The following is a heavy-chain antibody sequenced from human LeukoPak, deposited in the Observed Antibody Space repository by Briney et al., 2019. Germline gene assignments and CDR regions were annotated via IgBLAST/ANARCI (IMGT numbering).Heavy chain of an antibody. V-gene: IGHV1-2*06. D-gene: IGHD3-22*01. CDR2: MNPNSGGT. CDR3: ARELTMIVVVKGGDAFDI. CDR1: GYTFTGYY. Sequence: ASVKVSCKGSGYTFTGYYMHWVRQAPGQGLEWMGRMNPNSGGTNYAQKFQGRVTMTRDTSISTAYMELSRLRSDDTAVYYCARELTMIVVVKGGDAFDIWGQGTMVTVSS. J-gene: IGHJ3*02.